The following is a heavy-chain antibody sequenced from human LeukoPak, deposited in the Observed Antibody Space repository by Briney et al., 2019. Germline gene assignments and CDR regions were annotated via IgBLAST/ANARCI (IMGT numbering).Heavy chain of an antibody. D-gene: IGHD6-25*01. J-gene: IGHJ5*02. CDR2: IYYSGSA. CDR3: ARQSTIAAARIDP. Sequence: SETLSLTCTVSGGSISDSNYYWGWIRQPPGRGLEWIANIYYSGSAYYNPSLKSRVTVSIDTSKNQFSLKLNSVTAADTAVYYCARQSTIAAARIDPWGQGTLVTVSS. V-gene: IGHV4-39*01. CDR1: GGSISDSNYY.